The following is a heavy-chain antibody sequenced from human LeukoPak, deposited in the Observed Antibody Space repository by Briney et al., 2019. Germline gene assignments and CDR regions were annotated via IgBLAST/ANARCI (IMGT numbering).Heavy chain of an antibody. D-gene: IGHD1-26*01. Sequence: SETLSLTCTVSGGSISSSSYYWGWIRPPPGKGLEWIGSIYYSGSTYYNPSLKSLVTISVDTSKNHVSLKLSSVTAADTAVYYCARGWELLNDAFDIWGQGTMVTVSS. J-gene: IGHJ3*02. CDR3: ARGWELLNDAFDI. CDR2: IYYSGST. CDR1: GGSISSSSYY. V-gene: IGHV4-39*02.